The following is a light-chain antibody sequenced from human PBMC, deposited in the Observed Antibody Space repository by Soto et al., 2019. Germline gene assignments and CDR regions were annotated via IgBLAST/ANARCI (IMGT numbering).Light chain of an antibody. CDR3: QQYGNSPIT. V-gene: IGKV3-20*01. J-gene: IGKJ5*01. CDR1: QSVSGNY. CDR2: GAS. Sequence: EIVLTQSPCTLSLSPGERATLSCGASQSVSGNYLAWFQQKNGQAPRLLIYGASSRASGIPDRFSGSGYGTDFTLTISRLEPEDFAVYYCQQYGNSPITFGQGTRLEIK.